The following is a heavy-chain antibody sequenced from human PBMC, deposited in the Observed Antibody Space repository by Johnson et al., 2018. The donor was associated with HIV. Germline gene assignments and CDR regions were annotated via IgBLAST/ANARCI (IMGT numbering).Heavy chain of an antibody. Sequence: VQLVESGGGLVQPVGSLRLSCAASGFTVSSNYMSWVRQAPGKGLEWVSVIYSGGSTYYADSVKGRFTISRDNAKNSLYLQMNSLRAEDTAVYYCARVGILRRRGAFDIWGQGTMVTVSS. J-gene: IGHJ3*02. CDR3: ARVGILRRRGAFDI. V-gene: IGHV3-66*01. D-gene: IGHD2-15*01. CDR2: IYSGGST. CDR1: GFTVSSNY.